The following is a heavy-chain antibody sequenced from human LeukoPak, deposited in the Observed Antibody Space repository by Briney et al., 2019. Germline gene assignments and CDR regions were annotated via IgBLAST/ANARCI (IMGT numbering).Heavy chain of an antibody. CDR2: IYYSGST. CDR3: ARGVGYYWSNEPYYFDY. CDR1: GGSISSYY. Sequence: SETLSLTCTVSGGSISSYYWSWIRQPPGKGLEWIGYIYYSGSTNYNPSLKSRVTISVDTSKNQFSLKLSSVTAADTVVYYCARGVGYYWSNEPYYFDYWGQGTLVTVSS. D-gene: IGHD3-22*01. J-gene: IGHJ4*02. V-gene: IGHV4-59*08.